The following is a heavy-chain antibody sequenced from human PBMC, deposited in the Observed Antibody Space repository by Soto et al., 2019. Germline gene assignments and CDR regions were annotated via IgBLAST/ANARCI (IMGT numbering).Heavy chain of an antibody. J-gene: IGHJ4*02. CDR1: GFTFSNFG. V-gene: IGHV3-33*01. CDR2: IWYDGGNK. CDR3: SRGYSRQSSTFDY. Sequence: QVQLVESGGGVVQPGRSLRLSCAASGFTFSNFGMHWVRQAPGRGLEWVAIIWYDGGNKYYSDSVKGRFTISRDNSKNTLYLKRNHLRAYDTAVYYCSRGYSRQSSTFDYWGQRPLVTVSS. D-gene: IGHD6-13*01.